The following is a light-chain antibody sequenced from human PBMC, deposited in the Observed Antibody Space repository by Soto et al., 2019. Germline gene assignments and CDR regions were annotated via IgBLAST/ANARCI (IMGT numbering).Light chain of an antibody. Sequence: IVRPQSPATLSVSPWERATLSCSASQRVSNNHLAWYQQKPGQAPRLLIYGASNRATGIPDRFSGSGSGTDFTLTISRLEPEEFAVYYCQQYGSSGTFGQGTNVDI. CDR2: GAS. J-gene: IGKJ1*01. V-gene: IGKV3-20*01. CDR1: QRVSNNH. CDR3: QQYGSSGT.